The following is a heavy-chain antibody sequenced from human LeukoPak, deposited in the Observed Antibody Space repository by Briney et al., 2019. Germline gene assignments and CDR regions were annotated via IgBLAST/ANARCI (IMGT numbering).Heavy chain of an antibody. CDR3: ARGLQYQLLKALGYYYMDV. CDR2: IIPISGTA. CDR1: GGIFSGHA. J-gene: IGHJ6*03. Sequence: GASVKVSCKASGGIFSGHAIAWVRQAPGQGPEWMGGIIPISGTANYAQKFQGRVTITTDESTSTAYMELSSLTSDDTAVYYCARGLQYQLLKALGYYYMDVWGEGTTVTVSS. V-gene: IGHV1-69*05. D-gene: IGHD2-2*01.